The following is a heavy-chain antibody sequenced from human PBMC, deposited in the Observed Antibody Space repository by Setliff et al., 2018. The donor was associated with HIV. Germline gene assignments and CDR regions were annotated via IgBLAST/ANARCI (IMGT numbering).Heavy chain of an antibody. CDR2: IYYSGST. V-gene: IGHV4-59*11. CDR1: GGSISSHY. CDR3: ARERPQSHFFDY. Sequence: SETLSLTCTVSGGSISSHYWSWIRQPPGKGLEWIGSIYYSGSTNYNPSLKSRVTISLDTSKNQFSLSLRSVTAADTAVYFCARERPQSHFFDYWGQGTLVTVSS. D-gene: IGHD6-19*01. J-gene: IGHJ4*02.